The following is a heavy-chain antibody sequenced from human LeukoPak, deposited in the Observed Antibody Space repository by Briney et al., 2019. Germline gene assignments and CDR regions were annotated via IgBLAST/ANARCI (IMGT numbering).Heavy chain of an antibody. D-gene: IGHD3-10*01. CDR1: GLSISTYT. CDR2: VSPDGTDR. CDR3: VKSSGGARPHSRIFDF. J-gene: IGHJ4*02. Sequence: GSLRLSCAASGLSISTYTMSWVRRAPGKGLEWVALVSPDGTDRYYADSVRGRFTISRDNSRNMMSLQMNSLRAEDTATYFCVKSSGGARPHSRIFDFWGQGTLITVSS. V-gene: IGHV3-23*01.